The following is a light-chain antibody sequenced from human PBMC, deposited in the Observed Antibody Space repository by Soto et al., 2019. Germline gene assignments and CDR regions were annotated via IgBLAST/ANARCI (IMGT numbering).Light chain of an antibody. CDR1: QSVSSSY. CDR3: QQYGSLNRGT. J-gene: IGKJ2*01. CDR2: GAS. Sequence: EIVLTQSPGTLSLSPGERATLSCRASQSVSSSYLAWYQQKPGQAPRLLIYGASSRATGIPDRFSGSGSGTDFTLTISRLEPEDFAVYYCQQYGSLNRGTFGQGTKLEIK. V-gene: IGKV3-20*01.